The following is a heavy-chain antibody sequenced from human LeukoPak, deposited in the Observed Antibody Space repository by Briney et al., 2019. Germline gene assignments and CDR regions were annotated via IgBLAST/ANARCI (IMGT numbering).Heavy chain of an antibody. CDR3: ATVQKMATTPFDY. CDR2: FDPEDGET. D-gene: IGHD5-24*01. J-gene: IGHJ4*02. Sequence: VASVKVSCKVSGYTLTELSMHWVRQAPGKGLEWMGGFDPEDGETIYAQKFQGRVTMTEDTSTDTAYMGLSSLRSEDTAVYYCATVQKMATTPFDYWGQGTLVTVSS. CDR1: GYTLTELS. V-gene: IGHV1-24*01.